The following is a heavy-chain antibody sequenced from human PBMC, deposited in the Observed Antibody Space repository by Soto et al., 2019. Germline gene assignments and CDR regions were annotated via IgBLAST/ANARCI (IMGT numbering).Heavy chain of an antibody. Sequence: GESLKISCKGSGYSFTSYWIGWVRQMPGKGLEWMGIIYPGDSDTRYSPSFQGQVTISADKSISTAYLQWSSLKASDTAMYYCAIHVAAWFGESDNWFDPSGQVNRLTVSS. D-gene: IGHD3-10*01. V-gene: IGHV5-51*01. CDR1: GYSFTSYW. J-gene: IGHJ5*02. CDR2: IYPGDSDT. CDR3: AIHVAAWFGESDNWFDP.